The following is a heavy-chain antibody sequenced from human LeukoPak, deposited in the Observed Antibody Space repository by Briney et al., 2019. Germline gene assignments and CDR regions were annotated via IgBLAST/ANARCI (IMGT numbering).Heavy chain of an antibody. D-gene: IGHD1-26*01. CDR2: INQVGSGK. Sequence: GGSLRLSCAASGFTFSGYWMSWVREAPGKGLEWVANINQVGSGKYYVDSVKGRFTISRDNAKNSLYLQMNSLRAEDTAVYYCARVVGAGYFDLWGRGTLVTVSS. CDR3: ARVVGAGYFDL. J-gene: IGHJ2*01. V-gene: IGHV3-7*01. CDR1: GFTFSGYW.